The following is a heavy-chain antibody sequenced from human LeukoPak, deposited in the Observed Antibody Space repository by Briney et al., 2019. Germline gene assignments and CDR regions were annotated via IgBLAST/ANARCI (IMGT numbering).Heavy chain of an antibody. CDR3: ATEFYSNGYNY. V-gene: IGHV3-15*01. Sequence: GGSLRLSCAGSQFTFSSAWMTWVRQIPGKGLEWLGHIKSRSDGGTTDYAAPEKGRFIVSRDDSKSTVYLQMNSLKTEDSAVYFCATEFYSNGYNYWGRGTLVTVSS. CDR1: QFTFSSAW. CDR2: IKSRSDGGTT. J-gene: IGHJ4*02. D-gene: IGHD6-25*01.